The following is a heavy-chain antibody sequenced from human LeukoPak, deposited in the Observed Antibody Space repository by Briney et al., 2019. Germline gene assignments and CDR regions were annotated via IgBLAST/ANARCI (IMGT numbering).Heavy chain of an antibody. V-gene: IGHV3-30*18. J-gene: IGHJ5*02. Sequence: GRSLRLSCAASGFTFSSYGMHWVRQAPGKGLEWVAVISYDGSNKYYADSVKGRFTISRDNSKNTLYLQMNSLRAEDTAVYYCAKTHRQTYYYDSSGYYWFDPWGQGTLVTVSS. D-gene: IGHD3-22*01. CDR1: GFTFSSYG. CDR2: ISYDGSNK. CDR3: AKTHRQTYYYDSSGYYWFDP.